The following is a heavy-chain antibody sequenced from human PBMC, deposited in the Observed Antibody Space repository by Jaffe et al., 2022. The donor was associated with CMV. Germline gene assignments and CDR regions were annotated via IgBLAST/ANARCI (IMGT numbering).Heavy chain of an antibody. CDR3: ARGLSSSGWYYPHYYYYGMDV. V-gene: IGHV1-8*01. J-gene: IGHJ6*02. D-gene: IGHD6-19*01. CDR1: GYTFTSYD. CDR2: MNPNSGNI. Sequence: QVQLVQSGAEVKKPGASVKVSCKASGYTFTSYDINWVRQATGQGLEWMGWMNPNSGNIGYAQKFQGRVTMTRNTSISTAYMELSSLRSEDTAVYYCARGLSSSGWYYPHYYYYGMDVWGQGTTVTVSS.